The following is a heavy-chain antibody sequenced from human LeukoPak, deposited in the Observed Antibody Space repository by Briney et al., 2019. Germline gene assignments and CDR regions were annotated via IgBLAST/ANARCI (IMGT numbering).Heavy chain of an antibody. Sequence: GGSLRLSCAASGFSFSNFWMTWVRQAPGKGLEWVANIRQDGNERFYVDSVKGRFTISRDNAKNSVYLQMSSLRAEDTAVYYCARDPRSKGDYWGDFDYWGQGILVTVSS. CDR3: ARDPRSKGDYWGDFDY. CDR1: GFSFSNFW. V-gene: IGHV3-7*01. D-gene: IGHD4-17*01. J-gene: IGHJ4*02. CDR2: IRQDGNER.